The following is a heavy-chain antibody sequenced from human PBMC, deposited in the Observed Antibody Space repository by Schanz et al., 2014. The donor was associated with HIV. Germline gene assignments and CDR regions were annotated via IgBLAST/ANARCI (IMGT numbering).Heavy chain of an antibody. D-gene: IGHD6-19*01. Sequence: QVQLVQSGAEVQKPGSSVKVSCKASGDTFSSYGISWVRQAPGQGLEGMGWISAYDGNTNYAQKFQGRVTMTTDTSRYTAYMELRSLRSDDTAVYYCARDFSGWTEFDYWGQGTLVTVSS. CDR2: ISAYDGNT. CDR3: ARDFSGWTEFDY. CDR1: GDTFSSYG. V-gene: IGHV1-18*01. J-gene: IGHJ4*02.